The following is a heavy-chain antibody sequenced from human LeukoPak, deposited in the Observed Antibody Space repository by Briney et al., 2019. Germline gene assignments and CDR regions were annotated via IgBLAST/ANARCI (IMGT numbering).Heavy chain of an antibody. CDR3: ARDPGYYYDSSGYYDY. D-gene: IGHD3-22*01. V-gene: IGHV3-7*01. J-gene: IGHJ4*02. CDR1: GFTFSSYW. Sequence: GGSLRLSCAASGFTFSSYWMSWVRQAPGEGLEWVANIKQDGSEKYYVDSVKGRFTISRDNAKNSLYLQMNSLRAEDTAVYYCARDPGYYYDSSGYYDYWSQGTLVTVSS. CDR2: IKQDGSEK.